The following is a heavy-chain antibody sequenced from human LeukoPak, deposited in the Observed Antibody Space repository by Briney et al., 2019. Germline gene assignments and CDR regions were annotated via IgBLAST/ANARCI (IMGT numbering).Heavy chain of an antibody. D-gene: IGHD3-22*01. V-gene: IGHV4-31*03. CDR2: IYYSGST. Sequence: PSETLSLTCTVSGGSISSGGYYWSWIRQHPGKGLEWIGYIYYSGSTYYNPSLKSRVTISVDTSKNQFSLKLSSVTAADTAVYYCARLYDSSGYYYETNWGQGTLVTVSS. CDR3: ARLYDSSGYYYETN. CDR1: GGSISSGGYY. J-gene: IGHJ4*02.